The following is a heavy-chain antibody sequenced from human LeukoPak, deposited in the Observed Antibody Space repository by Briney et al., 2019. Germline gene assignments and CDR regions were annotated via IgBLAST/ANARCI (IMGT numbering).Heavy chain of an antibody. V-gene: IGHV3-23*01. Sequence: QPGGSLRLSCAASGFTFGDYAMSWVRQAPGKGLEWVSTTSGGGGITYFADSVKGRFTISRDNAKNTLSLQMNSLRAEDTAVYYCAKSWPSATRHGMDVWGQGTAVTVSS. CDR3: AKSWPSATRHGMDV. CDR1: GFTFGDYA. J-gene: IGHJ6*02. CDR2: TSGGGGIT.